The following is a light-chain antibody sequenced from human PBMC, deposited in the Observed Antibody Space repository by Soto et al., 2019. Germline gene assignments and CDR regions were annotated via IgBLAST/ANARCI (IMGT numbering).Light chain of an antibody. V-gene: IGLV7-43*01. CDR1: TGAVTSGYY. CDR2: STS. Sequence: QAVVTQEPSLTVSPGGTVTLTCASSTGAVTSGYYPNWFQQKPGQAPRALIYSTSNKDSWTPARFPGSLLGGKAALTLSGVQPEDEAEYYCLLYYGGAHVVFGGGTKVTVL. CDR3: LLYYGGAHVV. J-gene: IGLJ2*01.